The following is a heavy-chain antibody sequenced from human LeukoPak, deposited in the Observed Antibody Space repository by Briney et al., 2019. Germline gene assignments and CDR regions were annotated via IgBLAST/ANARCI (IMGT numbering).Heavy chain of an antibody. CDR3: ARDREYYDFWSGYQGWFDP. D-gene: IGHD3-3*01. V-gene: IGHV3-30-3*01. CDR1: GFTFSSYA. Sequence: PGGSLRLSCAASGFTFSSYAMHWVRQAPGKGLEWVAVISYDGSNKYYADSVKGRFTISRDNAKNSLYLQMNSLRAEDTAVYYCARDREYYDFWSGYQGWFDPWGQGTLVTVSS. J-gene: IGHJ5*02. CDR2: ISYDGSNK.